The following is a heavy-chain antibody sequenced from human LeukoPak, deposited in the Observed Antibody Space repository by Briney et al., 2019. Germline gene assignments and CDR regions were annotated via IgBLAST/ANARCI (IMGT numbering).Heavy chain of an antibody. Sequence: ATVKVSCKASGYTFTNYAMNWVRQAPGQGLEWMGWINTNTGNPTYAQGFTGRFVFSLDTSVSTAYLQINSLKAEDTAVYYCARAPSSSEPPHYYYYGMDVWGQGTTVTVSS. J-gene: IGHJ6*02. D-gene: IGHD6-6*01. CDR2: INTNTGNP. V-gene: IGHV7-4-1*02. CDR1: GYTFTNYA. CDR3: ARAPSSSEPPHYYYYGMDV.